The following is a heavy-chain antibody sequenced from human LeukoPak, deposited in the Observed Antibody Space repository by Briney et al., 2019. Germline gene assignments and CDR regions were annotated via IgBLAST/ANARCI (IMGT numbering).Heavy chain of an antibody. D-gene: IGHD6-19*01. CDR2: IIPIFGTA. V-gene: IGHV1-69*05. CDR3: ARDMPLYGNPGIAVAGSYYFDY. J-gene: IGHJ4*02. Sequence: SVKVSCKASGGTFSSYAISWVRQAPGQGLEWMGRIIPIFGTANYAQKFQGRVTITTDESTSTAYMELSSLRSEDTAVYYCARDMPLYGNPGIAVAGSYYFDYWGQGTLVTVSS. CDR1: GGTFSSYA.